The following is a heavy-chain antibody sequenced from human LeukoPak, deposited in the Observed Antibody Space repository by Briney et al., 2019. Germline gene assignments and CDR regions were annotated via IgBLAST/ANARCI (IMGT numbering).Heavy chain of an antibody. V-gene: IGHV3-21*01. CDR2: ISTGSNYI. CDR1: GFTFDSYS. J-gene: IGHJ4*02. CDR3: ARRYSDY. Sequence: GVLRLSCAASGFTFDSYSMNWVRRAPGKGLQWVSSISTGSNYIYYADSVKGRFTISRDNAKNSLYLQMNSLRVEDTAVYYCARRYSDYWGQGTLVTVSS.